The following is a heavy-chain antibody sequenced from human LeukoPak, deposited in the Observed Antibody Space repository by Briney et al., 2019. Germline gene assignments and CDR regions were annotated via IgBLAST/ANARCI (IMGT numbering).Heavy chain of an antibody. CDR1: GFTFSSYS. D-gene: IGHD3-3*01. V-gene: IGHV3-21*01. J-gene: IGHJ5*02. Sequence: GGSLRLSCAASGFTFSSYSMNWVRQAPGKGLEWVSSISSSSSYIYYADSVKGRFTISRDNAKNSLYLQMNSLRAEDTAVYYCARSPSYDFWSGYYVDGGNWFDPWGQGTLVTVSS. CDR3: ARSPSYDFWSGYYVDGGNWFDP. CDR2: ISSSSSYI.